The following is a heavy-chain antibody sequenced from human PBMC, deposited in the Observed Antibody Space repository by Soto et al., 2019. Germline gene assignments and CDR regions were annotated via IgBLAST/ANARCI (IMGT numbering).Heavy chain of an antibody. CDR2: INHSGST. V-gene: IGHV4-34*01. CDR3: ARSHSSSWYPTHYYYGMDV. Sequence: QVQLQQWGAGLLKPSETLSLTCAVYGGSFSGYYWSWIRQPPGKGLEWIGEINHSGSTNYNPSLKSRVTISVDTSKNQFSLKLSSVTAADTAVYYCARSHSSSWYPTHYYYGMDVWGQGTTVTVSS. CDR1: GGSFSGYY. J-gene: IGHJ6*02. D-gene: IGHD6-13*01.